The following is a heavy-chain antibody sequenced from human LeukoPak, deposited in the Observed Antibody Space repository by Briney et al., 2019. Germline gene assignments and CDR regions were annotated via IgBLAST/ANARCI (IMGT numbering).Heavy chain of an antibody. CDR1: GGPLSGYY. CDR2: INHSGST. D-gene: IGHD3-10*01. J-gene: IGHJ6*02. Sequence: SETLSLTCAVYGGPLSGYYWSWIRQPPGKGLEWIGEINHSGSTNYNPSLQSRVTISVDTSKKQFSLKLRSVTAADTAVYYCARTGYYGSGKAHRTAGQYSYGMDVWGQGTTATVSS. V-gene: IGHV4-34*01. CDR3: ARTGYYGSGKAHRTAGQYSYGMDV.